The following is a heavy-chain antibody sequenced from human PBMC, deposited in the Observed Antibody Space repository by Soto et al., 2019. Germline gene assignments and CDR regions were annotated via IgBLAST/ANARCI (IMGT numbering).Heavy chain of an antibody. CDR3: AHRLGSSWKYAFDI. V-gene: IGHV2-5*02. Sequence: SGPTLVNPTQPLTLTCTFSGFSLSTSRVGVGWIRQPPGKALEWLALIYWDDDKRYSPSLRRRLTITKDTSKNQVVLTMTNMDPVDTATYYCAHRLGSSWKYAFDIWGQGTLVTVS. CDR1: GFSLSTSRVG. D-gene: IGHD6-13*01. CDR2: IYWDDDK. J-gene: IGHJ3*02.